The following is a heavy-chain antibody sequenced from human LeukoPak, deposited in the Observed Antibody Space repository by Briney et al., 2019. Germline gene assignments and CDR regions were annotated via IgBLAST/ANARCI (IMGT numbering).Heavy chain of an antibody. CDR2: ILGSGGST. J-gene: IGHJ4*02. V-gene: IGHV3-23*01. D-gene: IGHD3-9*01. CDR3: AKWGDYDVLTGYYVPDY. Sequence: GASLRLSCEASEFTFSNYAMSWVRQAPGKGLEWASAILGSGGSTYYADSVKGRFTVSRDNSKSTLYLQMNSLRAEDTALYYCAKWGDYDVLTGYYVPDYWGQGTLVTVSS. CDR1: EFTFSNYA.